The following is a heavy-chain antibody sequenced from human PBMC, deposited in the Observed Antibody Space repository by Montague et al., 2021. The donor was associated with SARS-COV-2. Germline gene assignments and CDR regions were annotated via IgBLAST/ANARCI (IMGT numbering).Heavy chain of an antibody. Sequence: SETLSLTCAVSGGSFSRYYWSWIRQPTGKGLEWIGFIYYSRSNNYYPSPKSRATISVDTSKNQFSLKLSSVTAADTAVYYCARVRGNTIFGVVIMSAFGIWGQGTMVTVSS. CDR3: ARVRGNTIFGVVIMSAFGI. CDR2: IYYSRSN. V-gene: IGHV4-59*01. CDR1: GGSFSRYY. J-gene: IGHJ3*02. D-gene: IGHD3-3*01.